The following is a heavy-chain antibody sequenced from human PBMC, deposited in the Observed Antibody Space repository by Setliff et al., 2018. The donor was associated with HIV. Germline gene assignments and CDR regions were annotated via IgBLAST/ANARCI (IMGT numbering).Heavy chain of an antibody. Sequence: ASVKVSCKTSGYIFTSYHLHWVRQAPGQGLEWMGVINTRGPRITYAQKFQGRVTMTSDPSTSTVYMQLSSLKLDDTAFYYCARVHMSSGWYVDYWGQGTPVTVSS. CDR3: ARVHMSSGWYVDY. CDR2: INTRGPRI. CDR1: GYIFTSYH. D-gene: IGHD6-19*01. V-gene: IGHV1-46*01. J-gene: IGHJ4*02.